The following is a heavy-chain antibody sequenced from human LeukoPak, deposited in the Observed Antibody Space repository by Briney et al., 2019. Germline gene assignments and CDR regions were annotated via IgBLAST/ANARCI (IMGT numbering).Heavy chain of an antibody. CDR2: FDYSGST. CDR3: ARVPEGVGATVHWFDP. D-gene: IGHD1-26*01. CDR1: GGSISSRPYY. V-gene: IGHV4-39*01. Sequence: SETLSLTCSVSGGSISSRPYYWGSIRQPPGKGLQWLGSFDYSGSTYYKPSLKSRFTISVDTSKNQFSLKLSSVTAADTAVYYCARVPEGVGATVHWFDPWGQGTLVTVSS. J-gene: IGHJ5*02.